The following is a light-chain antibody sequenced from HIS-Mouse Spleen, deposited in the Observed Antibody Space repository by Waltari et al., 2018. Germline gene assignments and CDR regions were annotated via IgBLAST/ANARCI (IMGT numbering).Light chain of an antibody. V-gene: IGLV3-10*01. Sequence: SYELTLPPPVSVSPGQTARIPCSGDALPKKYASWYQQKSGQAPVLVIYEDSKRPSGIPERFSGSSSGTMATLTISGAQVEDEADYYCYSTDSSGNHRVFGGGTKLTVL. J-gene: IGLJ2*01. CDR3: YSTDSSGNHRV. CDR2: EDS. CDR1: ALPKKY.